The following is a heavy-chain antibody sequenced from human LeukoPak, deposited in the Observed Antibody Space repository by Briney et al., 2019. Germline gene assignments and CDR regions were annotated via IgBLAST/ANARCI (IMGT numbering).Heavy chain of an antibody. Sequence: ASVKVSCKVSGYTLTELSMHWVRQAPGKGLEWMGGFDPEDGETIYAQKFQGRVTMTEDTSTDTAYMELSSLRAEDTAVYYCARDRYYCSSTSCYFDYWGQGTLVTVSS. CDR2: FDPEDGET. V-gene: IGHV1-24*01. CDR3: ARDRYYCSSTSCYFDY. CDR1: GYTLTELS. J-gene: IGHJ4*02. D-gene: IGHD2-2*01.